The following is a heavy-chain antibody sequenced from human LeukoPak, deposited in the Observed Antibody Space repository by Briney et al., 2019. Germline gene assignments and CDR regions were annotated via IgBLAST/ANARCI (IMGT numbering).Heavy chain of an antibody. CDR2: ISSSSSTI. CDR3: ARDSRSGYSLSHDY. Sequence: GGSLRLSCAASGFTFSSYSMNWVRQAPGKGLEWVSYISSSSSTIYYADSVKGRFTISRDNAKNSLYLQMNSLRAEDTAVYYCARDSRSGYSLSHDYWGQGTLVTVSS. J-gene: IGHJ4*02. CDR1: GFTFSSYS. V-gene: IGHV3-48*01. D-gene: IGHD2-15*01.